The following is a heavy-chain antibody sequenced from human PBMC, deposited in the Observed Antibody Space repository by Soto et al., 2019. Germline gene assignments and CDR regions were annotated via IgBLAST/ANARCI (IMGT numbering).Heavy chain of an antibody. V-gene: IGHV3-33*03. CDR2: IWYDGNKK. D-gene: IGHD2-8*02. CDR3: GVDPTGLLDY. CDR1: GFSFSSSG. J-gene: IGHJ4*02. Sequence: QVHLVESGGGVVQPGRSLRLSCAASGFSFSSSGMHWVRQAPGKGLEWVAVIWYDGNKKYYGDSVRGRFTISRDNSKNTLDLEMNSLRAEDTAVYYCGVDPTGLLDYWGQGTLGTVSS.